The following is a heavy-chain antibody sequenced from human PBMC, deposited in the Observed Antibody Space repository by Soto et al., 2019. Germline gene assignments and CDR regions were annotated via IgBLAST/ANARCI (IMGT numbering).Heavy chain of an antibody. CDR1: GYSFTTYW. CDR2: IYPVDSDT. J-gene: IGHJ4*02. Sequence: GESLKISCKGSGYSFTTYWIGWVRQMPGKGLECMGIIYPVDSDTRYSPSFQGQVTISADKSISTAYLQWNSLKASDTAMYYCVRRLYSSSPGDYFDYWGQGTLVTVSS. CDR3: VRRLYSSSPGDYFDY. V-gene: IGHV5-51*01. D-gene: IGHD6-6*01.